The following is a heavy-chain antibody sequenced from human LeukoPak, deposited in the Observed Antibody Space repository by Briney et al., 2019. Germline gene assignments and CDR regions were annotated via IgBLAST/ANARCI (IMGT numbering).Heavy chain of an antibody. CDR3: ARGMGTVTGRYYFDY. CDR2: TFYRATRSMSKWSY. J-gene: IGHJ4*02. CDR1: GDSVSSNSAA. V-gene: IGHV6-1*01. Sequence: SQTLSLTFAISGDSVSSNSAAWNWIRQSPSRGLEWLGSTFYRATRSMSKWSYEYAVSVKSTITIKTDTSTHQFSLQLNSVTPEDTAIYYCARGMGTVTGRYYFDYWAQGTLVTVSS. D-gene: IGHD6-19*01.